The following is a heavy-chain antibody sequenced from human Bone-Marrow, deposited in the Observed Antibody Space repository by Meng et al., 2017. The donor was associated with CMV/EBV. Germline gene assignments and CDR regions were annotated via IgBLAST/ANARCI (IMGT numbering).Heavy chain of an antibody. CDR3: ARDVLYVTNAHGFDI. CDR1: GGSFSGYY. CDR2: VNHSGST. D-gene: IGHD2-8*01. J-gene: IGHJ3*02. V-gene: IGHV4-34*01. Sequence: SQTLSLTCAVYGGSFSGYYWSWIRQPPGKGLEWIGEVNHSGSTNYNPSLKSRVTISVDTSKIQFSLKLTSVTAADTAVYYCARDVLYVTNAHGFDIWGQGTTVTVSS.